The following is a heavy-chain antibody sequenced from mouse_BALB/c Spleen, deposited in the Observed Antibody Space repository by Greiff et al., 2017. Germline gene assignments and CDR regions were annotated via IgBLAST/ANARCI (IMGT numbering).Heavy chain of an antibody. D-gene: IGHD3-2*01. V-gene: IGHV5-12-2*01. CDR2: ISNGGGST. Sequence: EVQGVESGGGLVQPGGSLKLSCAASGFTFSSYTMSWVRQTPEKRLEWVAYISNGGGSTYYPDTVKGRFTISRDNAKNTLYLQMSSLKSEDTAMYYCARRQLGLLYYAMDYWGQGTSVTVSS. J-gene: IGHJ4*01. CDR1: GFTFSSYT. CDR3: ARRQLGLLYYAMDY.